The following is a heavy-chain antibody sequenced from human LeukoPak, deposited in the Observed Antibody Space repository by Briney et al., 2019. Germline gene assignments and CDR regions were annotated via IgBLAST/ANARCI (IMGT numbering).Heavy chain of an antibody. CDR1: GFTLNNYA. CDR3: ARDGIVGATDY. D-gene: IGHD1-26*01. V-gene: IGHV3-53*01. Sequence: PGGSLRLSCAASGFTLNNYAMSWVRQAPGKGLEWVSAIYSGGSTYYADSVKGRFTISRDNSENTVYLQMNSLRAEDTAVYYCARDGIVGATDYWGQGTLVTVSS. J-gene: IGHJ4*02. CDR2: IYSGGST.